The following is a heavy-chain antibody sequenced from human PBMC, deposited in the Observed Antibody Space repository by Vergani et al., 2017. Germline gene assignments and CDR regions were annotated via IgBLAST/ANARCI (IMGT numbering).Heavy chain of an antibody. J-gene: IGHJ6*02. CDR1: GGSISSYY. Sequence: QVQLQESGPGLVKPSETLSLTCTVSGGSISSYYWSWIRQPPGKGLGWIGSIYHSGSTYNNPSLKSRVTISVATSKNQFSLKRSSVTAADTAVYYCARHRGDNDRGGMDVWGQGTTVTVSS. D-gene: IGHD2-21*02. CDR3: ARHRGDNDRGGMDV. CDR2: IYHSGST. V-gene: IGHV4-59*08.